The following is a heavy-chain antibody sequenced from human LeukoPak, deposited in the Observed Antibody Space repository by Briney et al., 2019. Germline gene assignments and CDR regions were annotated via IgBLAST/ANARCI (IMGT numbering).Heavy chain of an antibody. CDR3: ARQDYDFWSGYSAKVGYFDY. V-gene: IGHV1-69*13. Sequence: SVKVSCKASGGTFSSYAISWVRQPPGQGLEWMGGIIPIFGTANYAQKFQGRVTITADESTSTAYMELSSLRSEDTAVYYCARQDYDFWSGYSAKVGYFDYWGQGTLVSVSS. CDR2: IIPIFGTA. D-gene: IGHD3-3*01. J-gene: IGHJ4*02. CDR1: GGTFSSYA.